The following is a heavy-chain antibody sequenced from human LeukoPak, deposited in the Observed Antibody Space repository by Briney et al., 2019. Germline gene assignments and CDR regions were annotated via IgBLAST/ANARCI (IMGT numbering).Heavy chain of an antibody. CDR3: AKLDYYDSSGSSHAFDI. J-gene: IGHJ3*02. D-gene: IGHD3-22*01. CDR1: GFTFSSYG. CDR2: ISYDGSNK. V-gene: IGHV3-30*18. Sequence: GGSLRLSCAASGFTFSSYGMHWVRQAPGKGLEWVAVISYDGSNKYYADSVKGRFTISRDNSKNTLYLQMNSLRAEDTAVYYCAKLDYYDSSGSSHAFDIWGQGTMVTVSS.